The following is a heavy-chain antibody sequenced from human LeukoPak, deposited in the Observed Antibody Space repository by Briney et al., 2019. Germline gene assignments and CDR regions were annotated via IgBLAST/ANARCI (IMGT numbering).Heavy chain of an antibody. D-gene: IGHD6-6*01. Sequence: PGGALRLSCSASGFTLSTYSMHWVRQAPGKGLEYVSAVSSNGGSTYYADSVKGRFTISRDNSKNLLYLQMSSLILEDTALYYCVKDMAARPHYYYAMDVWGQGTTVTVTS. V-gene: IGHV3-64D*09. CDR2: VSSNGGST. CDR1: GFTLSTYS. CDR3: VKDMAARPHYYYAMDV. J-gene: IGHJ6*02.